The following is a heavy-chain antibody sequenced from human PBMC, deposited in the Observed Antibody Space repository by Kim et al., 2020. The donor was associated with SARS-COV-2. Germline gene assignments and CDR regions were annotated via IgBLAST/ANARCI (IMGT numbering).Heavy chain of an antibody. V-gene: IGHV3-72*01. Sequence: EYAASVKGRFTISRDDSKNSLFLQMNTLKTEDTAVYYCSRGWNYGASFDYWGQGTLVTVSS. D-gene: IGHD1-7*01. CDR3: SRGWNYGASFDY. J-gene: IGHJ4*02.